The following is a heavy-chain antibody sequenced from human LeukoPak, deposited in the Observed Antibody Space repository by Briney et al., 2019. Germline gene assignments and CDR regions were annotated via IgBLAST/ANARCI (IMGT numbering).Heavy chain of an antibody. CDR1: GFTFSSYA. CDR3: ARGIGYFDWLFFS. Sequence: KPGGSLRLSCAASGFTFSSYAMSWVRQAPGKGLEWVSSINPNGDYIYYADSVKGRFTISRDNAKNSLYLQMTSLKAEDTAVYFCARGIGYFDWLFFSWGQGTLLTVSS. J-gene: IGHJ5*02. V-gene: IGHV3-21*06. D-gene: IGHD3-9*01. CDR2: INPNGDYI.